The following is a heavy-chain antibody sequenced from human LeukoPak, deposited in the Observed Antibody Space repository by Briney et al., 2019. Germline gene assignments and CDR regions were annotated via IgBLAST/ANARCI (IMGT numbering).Heavy chain of an antibody. CDR1: GGSISSYY. D-gene: IGHD6-6*01. CDR2: IYASGST. CDR3: ARDSNLEYSSSRGLGR. J-gene: IGHJ4*02. Sequence: SETLSLTCTDSGGSISSYYRSWIRQPSGQGLEWIGRIYASGSTYYNPSLKGRVTMSVDTSKNQFSLRLTTVTAADTAVYYCARDSNLEYSSSRGLGRWGQGTLVTVSS. V-gene: IGHV4-4*07.